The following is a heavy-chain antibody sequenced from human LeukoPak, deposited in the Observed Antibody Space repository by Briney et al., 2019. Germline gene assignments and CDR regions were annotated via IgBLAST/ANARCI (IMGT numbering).Heavy chain of an antibody. CDR1: GGTFSSYA. CDR3: ARDPGRHGHFDY. D-gene: IGHD2-8*01. CDR2: IIPILGIA. J-gene: IGHJ4*02. V-gene: IGHV1-69*04. Sequence: SVKVSCKASGGTFSSYAISWVRQAPGQGLEWMGRIIPILGIANYAQKFQGRVTITADKTTSTAYMELSSLRAEDTALDYCARDPGRHGHFDYWGPVTLVTVSS.